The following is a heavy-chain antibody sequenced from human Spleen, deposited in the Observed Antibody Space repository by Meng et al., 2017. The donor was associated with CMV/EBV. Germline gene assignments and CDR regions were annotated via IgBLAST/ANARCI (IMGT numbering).Heavy chain of an antibody. D-gene: IGHD2-21*01. J-gene: IGHJ4*02. Sequence: ASGFSVSRNYMSWVRQAPGKGLEWVSVIYTGGSTHYADSVKGRFTISRDISKNTLYLQMNSLRAEDTAVYYCARHCGGDCYPFFDYWGQGALVTVSS. V-gene: IGHV3-53*01. CDR3: ARHCGGDCYPFFDY. CDR1: GFSVSRNY. CDR2: IYTGGST.